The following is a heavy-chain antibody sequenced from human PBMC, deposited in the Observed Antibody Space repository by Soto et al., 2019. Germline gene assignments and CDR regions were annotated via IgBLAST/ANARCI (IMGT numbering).Heavy chain of an antibody. CDR3: ARHEGWTGPDQ. D-gene: IGHD2-8*02. Sequence: SSETLSLTCAVSGASIGSGGWWSWVRQPPGKGLEWIAEIFHDGNTNYSPSLKSRVTISVDKSQNQFSPNVYSVTAADTAVYYCARHEGWTGPDQWGQGTLVTVSS. CDR2: IFHDGNT. CDR1: GASIGSGGW. V-gene: IGHV4-4*02. J-gene: IGHJ5*02.